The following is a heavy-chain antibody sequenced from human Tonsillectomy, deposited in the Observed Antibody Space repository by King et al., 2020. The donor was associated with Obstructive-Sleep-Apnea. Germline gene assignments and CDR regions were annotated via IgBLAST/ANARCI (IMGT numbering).Heavy chain of an antibody. CDR2: INGRNGDT. J-gene: IGHJ4*02. V-gene: IGHV1-3*01. D-gene: IGHD1-26*01. CDR1: GYTFTNYA. CDR3: AREASGSYNPPTGIDY. Sequence: QLVQSGAEVKKPGASVKVSCKASGYTFTNYAMHWVRQAPGQRLQWMGWINGRNGDTKYSQNFQGRVTITRDSSATTVYMELSSLRSEDTSLYFCAREASGSYNPPTGIDYWGRGTLVTVSS.